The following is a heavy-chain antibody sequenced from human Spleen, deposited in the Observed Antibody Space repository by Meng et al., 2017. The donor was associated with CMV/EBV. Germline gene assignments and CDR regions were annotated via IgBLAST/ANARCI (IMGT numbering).Heavy chain of an antibody. V-gene: IGHV3-74*01. CDR1: GFTFSSYA. Sequence: GGSLRLSCAASGFTFSSYAMSWVRQAPGKGLVWVSRVNGDGSATSYADSVKGRFTSSRDNAKNTLYLQMNSLRAEDTAVYYCARGGSTFHDYWGQGTLVTVSS. J-gene: IGHJ4*02. CDR2: VNGDGSAT. D-gene: IGHD3-16*01. CDR3: ARGGSTFHDY.